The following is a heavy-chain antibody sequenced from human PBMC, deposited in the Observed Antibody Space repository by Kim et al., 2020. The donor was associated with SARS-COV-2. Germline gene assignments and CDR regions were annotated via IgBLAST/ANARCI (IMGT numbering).Heavy chain of an antibody. V-gene: IGHV1-46*01. J-gene: IGHJ4*02. CDR1: GYTFTSYY. Sequence: ASVKVSCKASGYTFTSYYMHWVRQAPGQGLEWMGIINPSGGSTSYAQKFQGRVTMTRDTSTSTVYMELSSLRSEDTAVYYCARDGLIVGATTWFDYWGQGTLVTVSS. D-gene: IGHD1-26*01. CDR2: INPSGGST. CDR3: ARDGLIVGATTWFDY.